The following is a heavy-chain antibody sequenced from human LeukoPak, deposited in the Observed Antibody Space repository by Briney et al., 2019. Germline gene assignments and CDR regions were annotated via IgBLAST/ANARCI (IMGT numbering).Heavy chain of an antibody. D-gene: IGHD3-22*01. J-gene: IGHJ4*02. V-gene: IGHV4-39*01. CDR1: GGSISSSSYY. CDR3: ARHLSGSSSLEH. Sequence: SETLSLTCTVSGGSISSSSYYWTWIRQPPGKGLEWIGMIYYTGSSYCSPSLKSRVTISVDTSQNQFSLKLTSVTAADTAVYYCARHLSGSSSLEHWGQGTLVTVSS. CDR2: IYYTGSS.